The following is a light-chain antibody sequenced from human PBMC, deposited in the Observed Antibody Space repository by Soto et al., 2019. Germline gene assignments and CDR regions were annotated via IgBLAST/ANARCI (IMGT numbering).Light chain of an antibody. Sequence: QLVLTQPRSVSGSPGQSVAISCTGSSSDVGGYNYVSWYQQHPGKAPKVMIYDVSKRPSGVPDRFSGSKSGDTASLTITGLQAEDEADYSCCSYAGGPYVFGTGTKVTVL. V-gene: IGLV2-11*01. CDR2: DVS. J-gene: IGLJ1*01. CDR1: SSDVGGYNY. CDR3: CSYAGGPYV.